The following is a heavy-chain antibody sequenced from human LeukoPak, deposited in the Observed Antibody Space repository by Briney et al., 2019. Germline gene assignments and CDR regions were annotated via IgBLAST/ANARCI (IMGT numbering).Heavy chain of an antibody. CDR2: IYYSGST. CDR1: GGSISSYY. Sequence: SETLSLTCTASGGSISSYYWSWIRQPPGKGLEWIGYIYYSGSTNYNPSLKSRVTISVDTSKNQFSLKLSSVTAADTAVYYCARGSMVRGVVPQNNWFDPWGQGTLVTVSS. J-gene: IGHJ5*02. V-gene: IGHV4-59*01. CDR3: ARGSMVRGVVPQNNWFDP. D-gene: IGHD3-10*01.